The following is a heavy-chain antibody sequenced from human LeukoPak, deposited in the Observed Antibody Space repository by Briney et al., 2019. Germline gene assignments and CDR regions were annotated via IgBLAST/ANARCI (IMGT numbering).Heavy chain of an antibody. V-gene: IGHV3-7*03. J-gene: IGHJ4*02. CDR2: IKEDGSEK. CDR1: GLNFSSRW. Sequence: GGSLRLSCAASGLNFSSRWMNWVRQAPGQGLGWVASIKEDGSEKHYVDSVKGRFTISRDNGKNSLYLQMNSLRAGDTAVYYCARDSGWWRFDFWGQGTLVTVSS. D-gene: IGHD6-13*01. CDR3: ARDSGWWRFDF.